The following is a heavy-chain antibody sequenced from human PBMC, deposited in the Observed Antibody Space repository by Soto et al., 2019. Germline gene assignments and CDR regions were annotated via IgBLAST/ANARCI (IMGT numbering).Heavy chain of an antibody. J-gene: IGHJ4*02. V-gene: IGHV1-18*01. D-gene: IGHD4-4*01. Sequence: GASVKVSCKASGYTFTSYGINWVRQAPGQGLEWMGWISADNSNTNFAQNLQGRVTMTTDTSSNTAYMELRSLRSDDTAVYYCARDRRDDYSNKIDYWGQGTLVTVS. CDR2: ISADNSNT. CDR3: ARDRRDDYSNKIDY. CDR1: GYTFTSYG.